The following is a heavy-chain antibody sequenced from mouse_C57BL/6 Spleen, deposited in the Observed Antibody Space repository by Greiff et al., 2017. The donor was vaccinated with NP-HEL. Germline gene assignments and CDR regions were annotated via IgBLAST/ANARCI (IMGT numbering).Heavy chain of an antibody. V-gene: IGHV5-6*01. J-gene: IGHJ3*01. CDR3: ARDGVYGYDGGAWFTY. CDR2: ISSGGSYT. Sequence: EVQGVESGGDLVKPGGSLKLSCAASGFTFSSYGMSWVRQTPDKRLEWVATISSGGSYTYYPDSVKGRFTISRDNAKNTLYLQMSSLKSEDTAMYYCARDGVYGYDGGAWFTYWGQGTLVTVSA. D-gene: IGHD2-2*01. CDR1: GFTFSSYG.